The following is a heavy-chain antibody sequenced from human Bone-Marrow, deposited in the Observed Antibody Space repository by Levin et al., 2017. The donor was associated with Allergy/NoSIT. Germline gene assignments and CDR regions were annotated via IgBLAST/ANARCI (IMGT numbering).Heavy chain of an antibody. D-gene: IGHD2-21*01. CDR3: ARPYPDADAFDL. J-gene: IGHJ3*01. Sequence: RAGGSLRLSCKGSGYIFTDYWIAWVRQMPGKRLEWMGIMYPGDSDTRYSPSLQGHVTFSADKSISTAYLQWSSLKASDTAMYYCARPYPDADAFDLWGQGTMVTVSS. CDR2: MYPGDSDT. V-gene: IGHV5-51*01. CDR1: GYIFTDYW.